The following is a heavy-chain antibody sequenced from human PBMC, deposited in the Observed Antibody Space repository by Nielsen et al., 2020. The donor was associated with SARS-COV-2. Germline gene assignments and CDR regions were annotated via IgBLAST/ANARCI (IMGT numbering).Heavy chain of an antibody. D-gene: IGHD3-16*01. Sequence: SDTLSLTCAVSGGSISSGGYSWSWIRQRPGKGLEWIGYIYHSGSTYYNPSLKSRVTISVDRSKNQFSLKRSSVTAADTAVYYCARHSPGGAFDIWGQGTMVTVSS. CDR1: GGSISSGGYS. J-gene: IGHJ3*02. V-gene: IGHV4-30-2*01. CDR3: ARHSPGGAFDI. CDR2: IYHSGST.